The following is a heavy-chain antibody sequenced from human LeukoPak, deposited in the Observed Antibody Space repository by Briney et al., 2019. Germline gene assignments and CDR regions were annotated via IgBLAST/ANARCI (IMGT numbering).Heavy chain of an antibody. V-gene: IGHV4-31*03. CDR2: IFYSGSA. CDR1: GGSISSGGYY. Sequence: SETLSLTCTVSGGSISSGGYYWSWIRQHPEKGLEWIGYIFYSGSAYYNPSLKSRVTISVDTSKNQFFLRLSLVTAADTAVYYCARAEAAREYLDSWSQGILVTVSS. D-gene: IGHD6-25*01. J-gene: IGHJ4*02. CDR3: ARAEAAREYLDS.